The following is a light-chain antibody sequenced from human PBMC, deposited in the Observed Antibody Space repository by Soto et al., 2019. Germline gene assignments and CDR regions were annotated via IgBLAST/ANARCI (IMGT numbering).Light chain of an antibody. CDR3: AAWDDSLNGVV. CDR1: SSNIGGNT. Sequence: QSVLTKPPSASGTPGQRVTISCSGSSSNIGGNTVNWYQQLPGTAPKLLMYTNNQRPSGVPDRFSGSKSGTSASLAISGLQSEDEADYYCAAWDDSLNGVVFGGGTKLTVL. CDR2: TNN. V-gene: IGLV1-44*01. J-gene: IGLJ2*01.